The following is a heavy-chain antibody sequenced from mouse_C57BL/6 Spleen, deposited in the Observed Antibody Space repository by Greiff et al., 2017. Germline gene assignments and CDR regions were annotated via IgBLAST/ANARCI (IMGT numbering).Heavy chain of an antibody. V-gene: IGHV5-9*01. D-gene: IGHD2-3*01. CDR3: ARLDGYYGDAMDY. Sequence: EVQLVESGGGLVKPGGSLKLSCAASGFTFSSYTMSWVRQTPGKRLEWVATISGGGGNTYYPDSVKGRFTISRDNAKNTLYLQMSSLRSEDTALYYCARLDGYYGDAMDYWGQGTSVTVSS. J-gene: IGHJ4*01. CDR2: ISGGGGNT. CDR1: GFTFSSYT.